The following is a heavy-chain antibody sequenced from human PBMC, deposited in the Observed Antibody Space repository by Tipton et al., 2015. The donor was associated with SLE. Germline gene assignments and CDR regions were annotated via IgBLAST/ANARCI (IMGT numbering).Heavy chain of an antibody. Sequence: SLRLSCAASGFTFSSYWMSWVRQAPGKGLEWVANIKQDGSEKYYVDSVKGRFTISRDNSKNSLYLQMNSLRAEDTAVYYCARDSPSIAARPGCYCYGMDVWGQGASVPVS. CDR2: IKQDGSEK. V-gene: IGHV3-7*01. CDR3: ARDSPSIAARPGCYCYGMDV. D-gene: IGHD6-6*01. J-gene: IGHJ6*02. CDR1: GFTFSSYW.